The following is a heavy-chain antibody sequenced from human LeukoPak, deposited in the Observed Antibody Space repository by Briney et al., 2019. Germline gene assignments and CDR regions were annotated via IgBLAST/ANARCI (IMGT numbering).Heavy chain of an antibody. D-gene: IGHD5-12*01. CDR2: ISDCGKTK. V-gene: IGHV3-11*01. CDR1: GFTVSSNY. Sequence: GGSLRLSCAASGFTVSSNYMGWVRQAPGKGLEWVSYISDCGKTKYYADSVKGRFTISRDNAKNSLYLQMNSLRAEDTAVYYCARDYSGWSLDPWGQGTLVTVSS. CDR3: ARDYSGWSLDP. J-gene: IGHJ5*02.